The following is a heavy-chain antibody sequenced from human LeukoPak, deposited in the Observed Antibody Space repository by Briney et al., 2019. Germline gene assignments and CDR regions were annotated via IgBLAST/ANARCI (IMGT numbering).Heavy chain of an antibody. CDR2: ISRSSDT. J-gene: IGHJ4*02. Sequence: PGGSLRLSCTTSGVTFSSYSMIWVRQAPGQGPEWVSSISRSSDTYYADSVKGRFTISRDSAKNSLFLQMNSLRDEDTAVYYCARDRASGSRSPGIYWGQGTLVTVSS. V-gene: IGHV3-21*01. D-gene: IGHD3-10*01. CDR3: ARDRASGSRSPGIY. CDR1: GVTFSSYS.